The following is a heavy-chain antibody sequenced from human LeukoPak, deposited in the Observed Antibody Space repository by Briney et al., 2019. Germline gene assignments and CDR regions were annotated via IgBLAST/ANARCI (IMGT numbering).Heavy chain of an antibody. Sequence: GASVKVSCKASGYTFTGYYMHWVRQAPGQGLEWMGGIIPIFGTANYAQKFQGRVTITADKSTSTAYMELSSLRSEDTAVYYCARDGVAYCGGDCSRAFDIWGQGTMVTVSS. CDR1: GYTFTGYY. CDR2: IIPIFGTA. D-gene: IGHD2-21*02. CDR3: ARDGVAYCGGDCSRAFDI. V-gene: IGHV1-69*06. J-gene: IGHJ3*02.